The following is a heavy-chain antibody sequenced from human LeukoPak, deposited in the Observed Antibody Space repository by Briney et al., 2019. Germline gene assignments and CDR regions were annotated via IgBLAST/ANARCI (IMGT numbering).Heavy chain of an antibody. CDR3: ATSGYSYGYVRY. CDR1: GFTFSSYW. J-gene: IGHJ4*02. CDR2: IKQDGSEK. D-gene: IGHD5-18*01. V-gene: IGHV3-7*01. Sequence: TGGSLRLSCAASGFTFSSYWMTWVRQAPGKGLEWVANIKQDGSEKYYVDSVKGRFTISRDNAKNSLYLQMNSLRAGDTAVYYCATSGYSYGYVRYWGQGTLVTVSS.